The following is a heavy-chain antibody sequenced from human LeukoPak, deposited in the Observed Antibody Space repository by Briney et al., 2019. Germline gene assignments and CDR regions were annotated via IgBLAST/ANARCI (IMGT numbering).Heavy chain of an antibody. V-gene: IGHV3-7*01. J-gene: IGHJ4*02. CDR2: INQDGNRK. CDR1: GFIFNYRW. CDR3: AKDHPLPDHDY. Sequence: GGSLRLSCVTSGFIFNYRWMSWVRQAPGKGLEWVANINQDGNRKYHADSVKGRFTISRDNAQNSLYLQMNSLRVEDTAVYYCAKDHPLPDHDYWGQGTLVTVSS.